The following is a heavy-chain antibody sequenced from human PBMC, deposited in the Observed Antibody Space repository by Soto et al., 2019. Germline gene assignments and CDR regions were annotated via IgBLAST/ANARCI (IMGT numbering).Heavy chain of an antibody. V-gene: IGHV3-7*01. CDR1: GFTFSKHW. CDR2: LNEDGSEK. J-gene: IGHJ4*02. D-gene: IGHD3-3*01. Sequence: EMQLVESGGGLVQPGGSLRLSCAACGFTFSKHWMAWVRQAPGKGLEWVAKLNEDGSEKYHVGSLKGRFTISRDNARNSLYLQMDSLRVEDTAVYHCVRDVAWSFDYWGQGTLVTVSS. CDR3: VRDVAWSFDY.